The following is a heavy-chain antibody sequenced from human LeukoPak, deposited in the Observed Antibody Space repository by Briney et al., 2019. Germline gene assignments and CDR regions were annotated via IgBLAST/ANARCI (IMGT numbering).Heavy chain of an antibody. Sequence: GGSLRLSCVASGFNFTNYGMHWLRQAPGKGPEWVGVISFHETNKYYADSVRGRFTISRDSSKNTVFLQMNNLRIEDTAIYYCAKDKIGAINWFDPWGQGTLVTVSS. CDR1: GFNFTNYG. J-gene: IGHJ5*02. CDR3: AKDKIGAINWFDP. CDR2: ISFHETNK. D-gene: IGHD3-16*01. V-gene: IGHV3-30*18.